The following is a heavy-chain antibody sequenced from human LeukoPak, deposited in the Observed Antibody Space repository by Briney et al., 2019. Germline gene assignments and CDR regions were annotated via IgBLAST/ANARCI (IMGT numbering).Heavy chain of an antibody. D-gene: IGHD3-22*01. CDR1: GFTFDDYA. Sequence: GRSLRLSCAASGFTFDDYAMHRVRQAPGKGLEWVSGISWNSGSIGYADSVKGRFTISRDNAKNSLYLQMNSLRAEDTALYYCAKLSYYDSSGYYSNWGQGTLVTVSS. J-gene: IGHJ4*02. CDR3: AKLSYYDSSGYYSN. CDR2: ISWNSGSI. V-gene: IGHV3-9*01.